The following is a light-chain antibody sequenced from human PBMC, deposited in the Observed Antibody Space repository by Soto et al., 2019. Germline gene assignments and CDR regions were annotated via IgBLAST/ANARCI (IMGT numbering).Light chain of an antibody. J-gene: IGKJ5*01. CDR2: GAS. V-gene: IGKV3-15*01. Sequence: DIVMTHSPATLSVSPCARAPLFLRASQSITRNLAWYQQSPGQAPRLLIYGASTRATGIPARFSGSGSGTDFTLTISRLEPEDFAVYYCQQYGSLWTFGQGTRLEIK. CDR3: QQYGSLWT. CDR1: QSITRN.